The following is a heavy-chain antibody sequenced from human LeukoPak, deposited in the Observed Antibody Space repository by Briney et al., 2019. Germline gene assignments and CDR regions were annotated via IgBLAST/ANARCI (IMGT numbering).Heavy chain of an antibody. CDR1: GYTFTGLTGYF. CDR3: AKSRAAPRGADPFDV. CDR2: VDPNNGAT. Sequence: ASVKVSCKASGYTFTGLTGYFIQWVRQAPGQGLEWMGWVDPNNGATSYTQSFEGRVTMTRETSIATAYMELSRLTSDDTAVYYCAKSRAAPRGADPFDVWGQGTVVTVSS. D-gene: IGHD6-25*01. J-gene: IGHJ3*01. V-gene: IGHV1-2*02.